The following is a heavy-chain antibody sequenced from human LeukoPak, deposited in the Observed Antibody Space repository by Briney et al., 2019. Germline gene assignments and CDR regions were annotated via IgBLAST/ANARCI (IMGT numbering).Heavy chain of an antibody. CDR3: ARDYDFWSGYPDAFDI. V-gene: IGHV3-48*01. D-gene: IGHD3-3*01. CDR1: GFTFSSYS. CDR2: ISSSSSTI. J-gene: IGHJ3*02. Sequence: TGGSLRLSCAASGFTFSSYSMNWVRQAPGKGLECVSYISSSSSTIYYADSVKGRFTISRDNAKNSLYLQMNSLRAEDTAVYYCARDYDFWSGYPDAFDIWGQGTMVTVSS.